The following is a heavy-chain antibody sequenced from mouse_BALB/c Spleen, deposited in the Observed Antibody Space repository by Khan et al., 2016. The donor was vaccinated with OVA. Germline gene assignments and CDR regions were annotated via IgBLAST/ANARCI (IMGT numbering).Heavy chain of an antibody. CDR3: TRHGCVAWFTY. J-gene: IGHJ3*01. CDR2: IDPFSGDT. V-gene: IGHV1S135*01. D-gene: IGHD2-2*01. Sequence: EVELQESGPELMKPGASGKISCKASGYSFTTYYIHWVKQSHGKSLEWIGYIDPFSGDTTYNQKFKGMATLTVDKSSSTVYIHLSNLTSEDSAVYYCTRHGCVAWFTYWGQGTLVTVSA. CDR1: GYSFTTYY.